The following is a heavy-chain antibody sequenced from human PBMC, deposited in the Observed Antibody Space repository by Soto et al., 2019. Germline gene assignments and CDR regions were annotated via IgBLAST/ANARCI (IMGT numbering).Heavy chain of an antibody. V-gene: IGHV4-31*03. Sequence: SETLSLTCTVSGGSISSGGYYWSWIRQHPGKGLEWIGYIYYSGSTYYNPSLKSRVTISVDTSKNQFSLKLSSVTAAYTAVYYFARAGYCSCCSCYPRFLLDKENYYYYYMDVWGKGTTVTVSS. CDR3: ARAGYCSCCSCYPRFLLDKENYYYYYMDV. CDR1: GGSISSGGYY. D-gene: IGHD2-15*01. CDR2: IYYSGST. J-gene: IGHJ6*03.